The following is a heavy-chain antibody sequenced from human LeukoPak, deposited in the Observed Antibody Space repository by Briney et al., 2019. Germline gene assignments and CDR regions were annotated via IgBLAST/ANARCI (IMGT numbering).Heavy chain of an antibody. CDR3: AKDQWFGGVIVTTHDY. Sequence: PGGSLRLSCAASGFTFSSYAMHWVRQAPGKGLEWVAVISYDGSNKYYADSVKGRFTISRDNSKNRLYLQMNSLRAEDTAVYYCAKDQWFGGVIVTTHDYWGQGTLVTVSS. V-gene: IGHV3-30*04. CDR2: ISYDGSNK. J-gene: IGHJ4*02. CDR1: GFTFSSYA. D-gene: IGHD3-16*02.